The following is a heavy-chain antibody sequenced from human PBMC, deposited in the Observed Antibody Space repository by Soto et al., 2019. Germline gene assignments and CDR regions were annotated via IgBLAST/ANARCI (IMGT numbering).Heavy chain of an antibody. V-gene: IGHV3-23*01. CDR1: QFTFSVYG. J-gene: IGHJ5*02. CDR3: AKQHGAWPSNWLDA. Sequence: GGSLRLSCTASQFTFSVYGMSWVRQAPGKGLEWVSSISVTGENSLYADSVRGRFTMSRDNSEGLLYLQMNSLRVDDTAMYYCAKQHGAWPSNWLDAWGQGALVTVSS. CDR2: ISVTGENS.